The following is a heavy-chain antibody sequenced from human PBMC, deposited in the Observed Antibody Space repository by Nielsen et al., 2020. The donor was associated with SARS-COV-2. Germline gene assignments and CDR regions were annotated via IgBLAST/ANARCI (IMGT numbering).Heavy chain of an antibody. J-gene: IGHJ6*02. CDR1: GYTLTELS. CDR3: ATAPSITGTPVDYYYYYGMDV. D-gene: IGHD1-20*01. V-gene: IGHV1-24*01. CDR2: FDPEDGET. Sequence: ASVKVSCKFSGYTLTELSMHWVRQAPGKGLEWVGGFDPEDGETIKEQKFQGRVTLTEETPTDTAYLELNSLRSEDTAVYYCATAPSITGTPVDYYYYYGMDVWGQGTTVTVSS.